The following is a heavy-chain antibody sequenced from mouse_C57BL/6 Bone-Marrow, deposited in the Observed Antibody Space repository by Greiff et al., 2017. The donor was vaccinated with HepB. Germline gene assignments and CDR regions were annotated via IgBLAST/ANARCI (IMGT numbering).Heavy chain of an antibody. CDR1: GFNIKNTY. CDR2: IDPANGNT. CDR3: ARSRLLLSMDY. Sequence: EVQRVESVAELVRPGASVKLSCTASGFNIKNTYMHWVKQRPEQGLEWIGRIDPANGNTKYAPKFQGKATITADTSSNTAYLQLSSLTSEDTAIYSCARSRLLLSMDYWGQGTSVTVSS. D-gene: IGHD2-3*01. V-gene: IGHV14-3*01. J-gene: IGHJ4*01.